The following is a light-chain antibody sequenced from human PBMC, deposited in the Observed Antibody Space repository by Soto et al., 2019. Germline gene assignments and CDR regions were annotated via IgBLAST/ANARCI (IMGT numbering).Light chain of an antibody. CDR3: QQYYSYPRT. CDR2: DAS. J-gene: IGKJ1*01. V-gene: IGKV1-8*01. CDR1: QGISSY. Sequence: AIRMTQSPSSFSASTGDRVTITCRASQGISSYLAWYQQKPGKAPKLLIYDASTLQSGVPSRFSSSGSGTDVTLTIICLQSEDFATYYCQQYYSYPRTFGQGTKVEIK.